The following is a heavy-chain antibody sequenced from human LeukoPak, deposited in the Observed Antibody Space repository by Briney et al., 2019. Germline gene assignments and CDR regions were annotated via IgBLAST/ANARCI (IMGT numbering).Heavy chain of an antibody. V-gene: IGHV1-18*01. CDR1: GYTFTSYG. J-gene: IGHJ3*02. D-gene: IGHD1-26*01. CDR2: ISAYNGNT. Sequence: GASVKVSCKASGYTFTSYGISWVRQAPGQGLEWMGWISAYNGNTNYAQKLQGRVTMTTDTSTSTAYMELRSLRSDDTAVYYCARAPEVGAPAPLAFDIWGQGTMVTVSS. CDR3: ARAPEVGAPAPLAFDI.